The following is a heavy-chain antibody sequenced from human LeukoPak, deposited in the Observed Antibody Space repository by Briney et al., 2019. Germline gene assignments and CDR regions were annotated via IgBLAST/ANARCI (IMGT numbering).Heavy chain of an antibody. Sequence: GGSLRLSCAASGFTFSAYGMHWVRQAPGKGLEWVALISYDGSNKYYADSVKGRFTISRDNSKNTLFLQMESLRAEDTAVYYCAKPATVALTGSPFDYWGQGTLVPVSS. V-gene: IGHV3-30*18. CDR2: ISYDGSNK. CDR1: GFTFSAYG. CDR3: AKPATVALTGSPFDY. D-gene: IGHD2-15*01. J-gene: IGHJ4*02.